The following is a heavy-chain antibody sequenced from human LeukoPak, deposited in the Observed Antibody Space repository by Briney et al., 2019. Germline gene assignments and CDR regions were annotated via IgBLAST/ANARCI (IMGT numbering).Heavy chain of an antibody. CDR2: IGGSGDKT. CDR3: VRRGDASSGWGDHDF. V-gene: IGHV3-23*01. J-gene: IGHJ4*02. D-gene: IGHD6-19*01. CDR1: GFTFNRNA. Sequence: LSGGSLRLSCAASGFTFNRNAISWVRQAPGKGLEWVSTIGGSGDKTFYADSVKGRFTISRDNSKNMVHLQMNSLTGEDTALYYRVRRGDASSGWGDHDFWGQGALVTVSS.